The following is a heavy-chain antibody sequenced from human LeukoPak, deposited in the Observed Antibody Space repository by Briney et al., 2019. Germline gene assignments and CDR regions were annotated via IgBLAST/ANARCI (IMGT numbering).Heavy chain of an antibody. V-gene: IGHV4-61*05. CDR3: ARQVKYYYGSGSYSYGMDV. CDR1: GGSISSSSYY. Sequence: PSETLSLTCTVSGGSISSSSYYWSWIRQPPGKGLEWIGYIYYSGSTNYNPSLKSRVTISVDTSKNQFSLKLSSVTAADTAVYYCARQVKYYYGSGSYSYGMDVWGQGTTVTVSS. CDR2: IYYSGST. J-gene: IGHJ6*02. D-gene: IGHD3-10*01.